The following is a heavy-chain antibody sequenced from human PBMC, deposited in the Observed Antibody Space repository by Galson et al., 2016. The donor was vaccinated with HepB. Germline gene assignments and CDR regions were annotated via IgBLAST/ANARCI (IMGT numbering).Heavy chain of an antibody. CDR1: GFTFSSYA. J-gene: IGHJ5*02. CDR2: INSDGSRT. V-gene: IGHV3-74*01. Sequence: SLRLSCAASGFTFSSYAMHWVRQAPGKGLVWVSRINSDGSRTNYADSVKGRFTISRDNAKNTLYLQMNSLRAEDTAVYYCARDSAAAGTEWFDPWGQGTLVTVSS. CDR3: ARDSAAAGTEWFDP. D-gene: IGHD6-13*01.